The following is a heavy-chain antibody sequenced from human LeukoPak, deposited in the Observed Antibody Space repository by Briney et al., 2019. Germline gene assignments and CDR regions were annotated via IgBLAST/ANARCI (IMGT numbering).Heavy chain of an antibody. D-gene: IGHD2-15*01. CDR2: IIPIFGTA. V-gene: IGHV1-69*01. Sequence: SVKVSCKASGSTFSSYAISWVRQAPGQGLEWMGGIIPIFGTANYAQKFQGRVTITADESTSTAYMELSSLRSEDTAVYYCARENCSGGSCQYYYYYYMDVWGKGTTVTVSS. J-gene: IGHJ6*03. CDR3: ARENCSGGSCQYYYYYYMDV. CDR1: GSTFSSYA.